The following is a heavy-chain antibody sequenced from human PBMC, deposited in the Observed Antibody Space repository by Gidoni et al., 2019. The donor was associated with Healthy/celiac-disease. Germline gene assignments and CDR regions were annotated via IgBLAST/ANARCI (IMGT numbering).Heavy chain of an antibody. CDR1: GASVSSNSAA. J-gene: IGHJ5*02. CDR2: TYYRSKWYN. Sequence: QVQLQQSGPGLVKPSQTLSLTCAISGASVSSNSAAWNWIRQSPSRGLEWLGRTYYRSKWYNDYAVSVKSRITINPDTSKNQFSLQLNSVTPEDTAVYYCARCGGTVAGAGVNWFDPWGQGTLVTVSS. D-gene: IGHD6-19*01. V-gene: IGHV6-1*01. CDR3: ARCGGTVAGAGVNWFDP.